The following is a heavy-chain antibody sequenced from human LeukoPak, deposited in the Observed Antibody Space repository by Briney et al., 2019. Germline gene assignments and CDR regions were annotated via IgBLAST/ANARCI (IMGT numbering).Heavy chain of an antibody. CDR3: ARDLRSTRVYYFDY. J-gene: IGHJ4*02. Sequence: GGSLRLSCAASGFSVSTNYMSWVRQAPGKGLEWVSYISYSGGTIYYADSVKGRFTISRDNAKNSLYLQMDSLRDEDSAVYYCARDLRSTRVYYFDYWGQGTLVTVSS. D-gene: IGHD5/OR15-5a*01. CDR2: ISYSGGTI. CDR1: GFSVSTNY. V-gene: IGHV3-48*02.